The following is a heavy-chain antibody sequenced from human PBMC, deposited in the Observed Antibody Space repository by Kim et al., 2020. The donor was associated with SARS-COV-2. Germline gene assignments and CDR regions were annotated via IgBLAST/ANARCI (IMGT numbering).Heavy chain of an antibody. CDR1: GDSISSGGYY. J-gene: IGHJ1*01. Sequence: SETLSLTCTVSGDSISSGGYYWIWKRQHTGMDLEWIMYICYSAKNVYNLSIRSRVPIYGVKSEYQLTLKSNSVTATDTAVYSCAGDMGEGYFRGQGTVAT. CDR2: ICYSAKN. V-gene: IGHV4-31*03. D-gene: IGHD3-16*01. CDR3: AGDMGEGYF.